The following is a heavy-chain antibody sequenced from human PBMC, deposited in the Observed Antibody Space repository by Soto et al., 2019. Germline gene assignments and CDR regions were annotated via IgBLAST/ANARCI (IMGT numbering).Heavy chain of an antibody. Sequence: PSVTLSLTCIVSGTSLRGYYWTWIRQPPGKGLEWIGYIYYTGTTKYNPSLKSRVTSSVDTAKNQFSLRLNSVTAADTAVYYCAREVSSFGSNHFDSWGQGALGTVSS. CDR2: IYYTGTT. CDR1: GTSLRGYY. D-gene: IGHD3-10*01. CDR3: AREVSSFGSNHFDS. V-gene: IGHV4-59*01. J-gene: IGHJ4*02.